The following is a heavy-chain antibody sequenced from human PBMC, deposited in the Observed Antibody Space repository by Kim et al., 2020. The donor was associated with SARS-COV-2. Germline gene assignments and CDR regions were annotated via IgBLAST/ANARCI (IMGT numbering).Heavy chain of an antibody. J-gene: IGHJ4*02. CDR3: AREPVAGPFDY. Sequence: TYYIPALKSQVTISVDTSKNQFSLKLSSVTAADTALYYCAREPVAGPFDYWGQGTLVTVAS. D-gene: IGHD6-19*01. CDR2: T. V-gene: IGHV4-39*07.